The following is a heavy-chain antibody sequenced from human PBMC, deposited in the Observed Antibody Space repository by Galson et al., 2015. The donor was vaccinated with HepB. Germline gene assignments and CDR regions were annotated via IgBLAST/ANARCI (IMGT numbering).Heavy chain of an antibody. V-gene: IGHV3-48*01. D-gene: IGHD5-12*01. Sequence: SLRLSCAASGFNFNNYNMNWVRQAPGKGLEWVSFISSGSSTIFYGDSVKGRFTISRDNAVKSLYLQMDNLRIEDTAVYYCARDHALSGYDSFHYNDYWGQGTLVTVS. CDR3: ARDHALSGYDSFHYNDY. CDR1: GFNFNNYN. CDR2: ISSGSSTI. J-gene: IGHJ4*02.